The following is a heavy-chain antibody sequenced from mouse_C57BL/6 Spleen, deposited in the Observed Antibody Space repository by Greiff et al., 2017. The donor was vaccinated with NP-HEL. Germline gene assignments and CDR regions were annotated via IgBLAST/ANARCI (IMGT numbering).Heavy chain of an antibody. D-gene: IGHD2-1*01. CDR1: GYTFTSYW. Sequence: VQLKQPGAELVRPGTSVKLSCKASGYTFTSYWMHWVKQRPGQGLEWIGVIDPSDSYTNYNQKFKGKATLTVDTSSSTAYMQLSSLTSEDSAVYYCARRGGSTPAWFAYWGQGTLVTVSA. CDR3: ARRGGSTPAWFAY. CDR2: IDPSDSYT. J-gene: IGHJ3*01. V-gene: IGHV1-59*01.